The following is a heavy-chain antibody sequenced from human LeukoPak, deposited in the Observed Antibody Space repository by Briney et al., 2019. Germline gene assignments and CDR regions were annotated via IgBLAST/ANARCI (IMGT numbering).Heavy chain of an antibody. CDR2: INTNTGNP. CDR3: ARGTVGYYYDSSGYSWGY. CDR1: GYTFTSYA. D-gene: IGHD3-22*01. Sequence: ASVKVSCKASGYTFTSYAMNWVRQAPGQGLEWMGWINTNTGNPTYAQGFTGRFVFSLDTSVSTAYLQISSLKAEDTAVYYCARGTVGYYYDSSGYSWGYWGQGTLVTVSS. J-gene: IGHJ4*02. V-gene: IGHV7-4-1*02.